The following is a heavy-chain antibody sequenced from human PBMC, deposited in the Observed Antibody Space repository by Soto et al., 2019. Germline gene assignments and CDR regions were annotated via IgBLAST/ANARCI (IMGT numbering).Heavy chain of an antibody. CDR1: GFPFSNAW. CDR2: IKSKALGGTT. CDR3: TTDTYNTMLELRFDY. D-gene: IGHD3-10*02. Sequence: PCGSLRLSCAGSGFPFSNAWINCIRQAPGKGLEWVGRIKSKALGGTTDFAAPVRGRFAITRDDSRNMAYMQMNSLNTEDTAVYYCTTDTYNTMLELRFDYWGDGTLVTGSS. J-gene: IGHJ4*01. V-gene: IGHV3-15*07.